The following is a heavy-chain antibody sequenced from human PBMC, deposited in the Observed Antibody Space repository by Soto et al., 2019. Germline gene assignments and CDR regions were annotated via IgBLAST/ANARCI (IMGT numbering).Heavy chain of an antibody. V-gene: IGHV3-23*01. CDR3: AKYRPLGYCSGGSCYSLLNY. CDR2: ISGSGGST. Sequence: GGSLRLSCAASGFTFSSYAMSWVRQAPGKGLEWVSAISGSGGSTYYADSVKGRFTISGDNSKNTLYLQMNSLRAEDTAVYYCAKYRPLGYCSGGSCYSLLNYWGQGTLVTVSS. J-gene: IGHJ4*02. CDR1: GFTFSSYA. D-gene: IGHD2-15*01.